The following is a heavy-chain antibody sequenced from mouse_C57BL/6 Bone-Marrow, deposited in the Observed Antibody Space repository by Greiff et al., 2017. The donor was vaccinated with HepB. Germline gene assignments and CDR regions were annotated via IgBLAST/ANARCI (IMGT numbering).Heavy chain of an antibody. CDR2: MYWDDDK. J-gene: IGHJ4*01. CDR3: ARNYAAMDY. V-gene: IGHV8-12*01. Sequence: QVTLKVSGPGLLQSSQTLSLSCSFSGFSLSTSGMGVSWSRQPSGQGLEWLAHMYWDDDKRYNQSLKSRLTIPKHTSRNQVFPKITSVDTADTATYYCARNYAAMDYWGKGTSVTVSS. D-gene: IGHD2-1*01. CDR1: GFSLSTSGMG.